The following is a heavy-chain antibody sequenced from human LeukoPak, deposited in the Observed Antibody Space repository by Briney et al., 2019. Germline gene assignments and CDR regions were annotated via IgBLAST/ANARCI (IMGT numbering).Heavy chain of an antibody. CDR3: ARAVGGGESY. J-gene: IGHJ4*02. CDR2: IKPEGSQK. D-gene: IGHD3-10*01. CDR1: VFSFSNNW. V-gene: IGHV3-7*04. Sequence: GGSLRLSCADSVFSFSNNWMHWVRQAPGKGLECVANIKPEGSQKYYVDSVKGRFTISRENAKNSLYLQMGSLRAEDTAIYYCARAVGGGESYWGQGTLVTVSS.